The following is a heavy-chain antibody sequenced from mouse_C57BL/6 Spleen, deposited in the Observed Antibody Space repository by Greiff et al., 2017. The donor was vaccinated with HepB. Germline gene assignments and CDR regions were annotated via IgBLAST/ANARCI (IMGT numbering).Heavy chain of an antibody. CDR1: GFTFSDYG. CDR2: ISNLAYSI. V-gene: IGHV5-15*01. J-gene: IGHJ1*03. D-gene: IGHD1-1*01. CDR3: ARQGGRSFYWYFDV. Sequence: EVQLVESGGGLVQPGGSLKLSCAASGFTFSDYGMAWVRQAPRKGPEWVAFISNLAYSIYYADTVTGRFTIAGENAKNTLYLEMSSLRSEDTAMYYCARQGGRSFYWYFDVWGTGTTVTVSS.